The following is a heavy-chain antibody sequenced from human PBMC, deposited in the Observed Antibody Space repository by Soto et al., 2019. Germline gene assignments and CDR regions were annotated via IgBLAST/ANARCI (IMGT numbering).Heavy chain of an antibody. CDR1: GFTFSSYG. CDR2: ISYDGSNK. CDR3: AKSGKTGYYYGMDV. Sequence: GGSLRLSCAASGFTFSSYGMHWVRQAPGKGLEWVAVISYDGSNKYYADSVKGRFTISRDNSKNTLYLQMNSLRAEDTAVYYCAKSGKTGYYYGMDVWGQGTTVTVSS. D-gene: IGHD6-13*01. J-gene: IGHJ6*02. V-gene: IGHV3-30*18.